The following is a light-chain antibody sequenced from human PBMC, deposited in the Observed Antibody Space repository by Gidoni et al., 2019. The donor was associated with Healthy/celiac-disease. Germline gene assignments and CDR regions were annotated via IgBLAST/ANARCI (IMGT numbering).Light chain of an antibody. V-gene: IGLV3-27*01. CDR2: KDS. CDR3: YSAADNNQV. Sequence: SYELTQPSSVSVSPGQTARITCSGDVLAKKYARWVQQKPGQAPVLGIYKDSERPSGIPERFSGSSSGTTVTLTISGAQVEDEADYYCYSAADNNQVFGGGTKLTVL. J-gene: IGLJ3*02. CDR1: VLAKKY.